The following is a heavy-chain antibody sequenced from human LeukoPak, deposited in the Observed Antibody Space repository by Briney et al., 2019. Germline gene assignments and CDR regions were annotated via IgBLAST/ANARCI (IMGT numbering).Heavy chain of an antibody. CDR3: ARYFGTRSDLWYSHY. D-gene: IGHD2-15*01. CDR2: IYYSGST. V-gene: IGHV4-31*03. CDR1: GVSISSGGYY. Sequence: PSQTLSLTCSVSGVSISSGGYYWSWIRPHPGMGLEWIGYIYYSGSTYYNPSLKSRVTISVDTSKHQFSLQLSSVTAADTPVYSCARYFGTRSDLWYSHYWGQGTLVNVSS. J-gene: IGHJ4*02.